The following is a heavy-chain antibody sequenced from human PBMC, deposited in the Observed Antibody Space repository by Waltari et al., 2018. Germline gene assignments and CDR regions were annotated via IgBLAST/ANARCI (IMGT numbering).Heavy chain of an antibody. V-gene: IGHV3-30*18. CDR2: ISYDGSNK. CDR3: AKGGVVGATTRRPFDY. J-gene: IGHJ4*02. Sequence: KGLEWVAVISYDGSNKYYADSVKGRFTISRDNSKNTLYLQMNSLRAEDTAVFCCAKGGVVGATTRRPFDYWGQGTLVTVSS. D-gene: IGHD1-26*01.